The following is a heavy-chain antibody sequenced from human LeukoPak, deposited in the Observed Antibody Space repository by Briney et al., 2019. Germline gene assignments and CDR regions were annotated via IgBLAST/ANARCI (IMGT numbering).Heavy chain of an antibody. V-gene: IGHV4-4*09. CDR1: GGSISSYY. D-gene: IGHD4-23*01. Sequence: SETLSLTYTVSGGSISSYYWSWIRQPPGKGLEWIGYIYTSGSTNYNPSLKSRVTISVDTSKNQFSLKLSSVTAADTAVYYCARLRDGGNYYYFDYWGQGTLVTVSS. CDR3: ARLRDGGNYYYFDY. CDR2: IYTSGST. J-gene: IGHJ4*02.